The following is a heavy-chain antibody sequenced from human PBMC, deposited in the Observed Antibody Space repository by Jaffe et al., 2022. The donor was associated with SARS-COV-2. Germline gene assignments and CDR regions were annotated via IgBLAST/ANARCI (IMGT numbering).Heavy chain of an antibody. CDR3: ARLSSGALDS. CDR2: GYYTGST. J-gene: IGHJ4*02. D-gene: IGHD1-1*01. Sequence: QLQLQESGPGLVKPSETLSLSCTVSGGSISGSNYYWGWIRQPPGKGLEWIGSGYYTGSTYYNPSLKSRVTVFVDTSRNQFSVKLSSVTAADTAVYYCARLSSGALDSWGQGTLVTVSS. CDR1: GGSISGSNYY. V-gene: IGHV4-39*01.